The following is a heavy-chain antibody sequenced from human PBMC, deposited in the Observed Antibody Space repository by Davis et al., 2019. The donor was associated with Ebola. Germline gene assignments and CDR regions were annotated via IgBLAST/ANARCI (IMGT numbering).Heavy chain of an antibody. D-gene: IGHD3-22*01. V-gene: IGHV3-33*01. Sequence: GGSLRLSCAASGFNFRSYGMHWVRQAPDKGLEWVAVIWYDGSRKYYGDSVKGRFTISRDNSNNLLYLQMNSLRAEDTAVYYCARVVTMIVVTWGQGTLVTVSS. CDR3: ARVVTMIVVT. CDR2: IWYDGSRK. CDR1: GFNFRSYG. J-gene: IGHJ4*02.